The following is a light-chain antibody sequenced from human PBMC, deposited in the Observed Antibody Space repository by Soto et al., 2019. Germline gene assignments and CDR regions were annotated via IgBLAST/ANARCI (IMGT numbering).Light chain of an antibody. CDR3: CAYATESTDV. V-gene: IGLV2-23*01. J-gene: IGLJ1*01. CDR1: SSDVGAYNS. Sequence: QSALAQPASVSGSPGQSITISCTGTSSDVGAYNSVSWYQQHPHSAPQVIIYKGTQRPSGGSTRFSGSTSGNAASLTISALKGEDEAEYVCCAYATESTDVFGTGTKVAVL. CDR2: KGT.